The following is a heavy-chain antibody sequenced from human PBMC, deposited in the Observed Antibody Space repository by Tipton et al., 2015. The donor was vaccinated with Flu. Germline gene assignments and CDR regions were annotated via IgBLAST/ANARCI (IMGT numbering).Heavy chain of an antibody. CDR2: IYYSGST. CDR3: ARRLGSSWYNYYYGMDV. D-gene: IGHD6-13*01. V-gene: IGHV4-31*03. CDR1: GGSISSGGYY. Sequence: TLSLTCTVSGGSISSGGYYWSWIRQHPGKGLEWIGYIYYSGSTYYNPSLKSRVTISVDTSKNQFSLKLSSVTAADTAVYYCARRLGSSWYNYYYGMDVWGQGTTVTVSS. J-gene: IGHJ6*02.